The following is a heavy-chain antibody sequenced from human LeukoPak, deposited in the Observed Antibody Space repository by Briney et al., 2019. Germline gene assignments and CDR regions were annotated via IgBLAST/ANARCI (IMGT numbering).Heavy chain of an antibody. CDR2: ISNDGRKQ. CDR1: GFIFSSYA. V-gene: IGHV3-30*04. J-gene: IGHJ4*02. CDR3: ARKFCSGGSCYELDY. Sequence: PGTSLRLSCAASGFIFSSYAIHWVRQAPGKGLEWVAVISNDGRKQYYTDSVKGRFTISRDNSKNTLYLQMNSLRPEDTAVYYCARKFCSGGSCYELDYWGQGTLVTVSS. D-gene: IGHD2-15*01.